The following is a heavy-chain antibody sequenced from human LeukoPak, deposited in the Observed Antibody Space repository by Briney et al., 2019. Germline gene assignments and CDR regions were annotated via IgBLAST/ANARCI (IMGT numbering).Heavy chain of an antibody. J-gene: IGHJ6*03. D-gene: IGHD3-10*01. Sequence: GGSLRLSCAASGFTFSSYSMNWVRQAPGKGLEWVSSISSSSSYIYYADSVKGRFTISRDNAKNSLYLQMNSLRAEDTAVYYCARGQITMVRGVIIKDYYYYYMDVWGKGTTVTVSS. V-gene: IGHV3-21*01. CDR3: ARGQITMVRGVIIKDYYYYYMDV. CDR2: ISSSSSYI. CDR1: GFTFSSYS.